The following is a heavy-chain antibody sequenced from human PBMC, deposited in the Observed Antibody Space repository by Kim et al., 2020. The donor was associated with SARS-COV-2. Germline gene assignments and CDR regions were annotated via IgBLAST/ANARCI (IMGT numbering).Heavy chain of an antibody. CDR2: ISSSSSYI. V-gene: IGHV3-21*01. D-gene: IGHD5-18*01. CDR3: ARDSSTAMDIYYYYGMDV. CDR1: GFTFSSYS. Sequence: GGSLRLSCAASGFTFSSYSMNWVRQAPGKGLEWVSSISSSSSYIYYADSVKGRFTISRDNAKNSLYLQMNSLRAEDTAVYYCARDSSTAMDIYYYYGMDVWGQGTTVTVSS. J-gene: IGHJ6*02.